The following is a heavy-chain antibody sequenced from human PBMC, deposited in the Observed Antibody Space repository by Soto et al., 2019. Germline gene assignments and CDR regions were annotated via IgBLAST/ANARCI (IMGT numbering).Heavy chain of an antibody. V-gene: IGHV5-51*01. CDR3: ARNFTVAAQVLWFDP. Sequence: GESLQISGKGSGYNFASYWIAWVRQTPGQGLEWIGLIYPGDSDTRYSPSFQGQVTMSADKSISTAYLRWNSLKASDTAIYYCARNFTVAAQVLWFDPSGQVPFLSVS. J-gene: IGHJ5*02. CDR2: IYPGDSDT. CDR1: GYNFASYW. D-gene: IGHD6-19*01.